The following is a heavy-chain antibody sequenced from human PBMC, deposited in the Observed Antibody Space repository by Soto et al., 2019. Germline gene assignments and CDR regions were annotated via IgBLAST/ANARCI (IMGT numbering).Heavy chain of an antibody. CDR3: ARDPSAGAAAGIDY. D-gene: IGHD6-13*01. J-gene: IGHJ4*02. V-gene: IGHV3-33*01. CDR1: GFTFSSYG. Sequence: PGGSLRLSCAASGFTFSSYGMHWVRQAPGKGLEWVAVIWYDGSNKYYADSVKGRFTISRDNSKNTLYLQMNSLRAEDTAVYYCARDPSAGAAAGIDYWGQGTLVTVSS. CDR2: IWYDGSNK.